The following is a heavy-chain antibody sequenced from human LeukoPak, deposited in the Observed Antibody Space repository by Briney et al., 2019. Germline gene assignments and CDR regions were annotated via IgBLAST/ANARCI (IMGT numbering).Heavy chain of an antibody. CDR1: GYTLTSYF. J-gene: IGHJ4*02. CDR2: ISPYTGDT. V-gene: IGHV1-18*04. Sequence: RASVKVSCKASGYTLTSYFIHWVRQAPGQGLEWMGWISPYTGDTNHAQQFQGRVTMTTDTSTSTAYMELRSLRSDDTAVYYCARPYDSSGNDLGYWGQGTLVTVSS. CDR3: ARPYDSSGNDLGY. D-gene: IGHD3-22*01.